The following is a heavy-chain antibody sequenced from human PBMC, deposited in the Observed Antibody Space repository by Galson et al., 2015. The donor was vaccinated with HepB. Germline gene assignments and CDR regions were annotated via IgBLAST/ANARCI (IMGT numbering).Heavy chain of an antibody. D-gene: IGHD3-22*01. J-gene: IGHJ5*02. CDR3: AREGGTPWRAMITMIVPMYNWFDP. V-gene: IGHV1-2*06. CDR1: GYTFTGYY. CDR2: INPNSGGT. Sequence: SVKVSCKAFGYTFTGYYMHWVRQAPGQGLEWMGRINPNSGGTNYAQKFQGRVTMTRDTSISTAYMELSRLRSDDTAVYYCAREGGTPWRAMITMIVPMYNWFDPWGQGTLVTVSS.